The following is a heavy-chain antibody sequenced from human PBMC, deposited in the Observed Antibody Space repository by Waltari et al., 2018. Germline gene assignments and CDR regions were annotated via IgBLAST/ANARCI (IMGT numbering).Heavy chain of an antibody. CDR3: ARRRFAARKGDPPLDY. D-gene: IGHD2-21*02. Sequence: QVQLVQSGAEVKKPGASVKVSCKASGYTFTSYGISWVRQAPGQGLEWMGWISAYNGNTNYAQKPQGRVTMTTDTSTRTAYMELRSLRSDDTAVYYCARRRFAARKGDPPLDYWGQGTLVTVSS. J-gene: IGHJ4*02. CDR2: ISAYNGNT. V-gene: IGHV1-18*01. CDR1: GYTFTSYG.